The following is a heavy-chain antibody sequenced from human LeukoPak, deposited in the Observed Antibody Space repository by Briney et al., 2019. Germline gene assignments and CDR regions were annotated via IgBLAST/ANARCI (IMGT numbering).Heavy chain of an antibody. CDR1: GYTFTTYG. D-gene: IGHD3-22*01. CDR3: ARQHSSGYYAPHYYYGMDV. CDR2: ISAYKGNT. J-gene: IGHJ6*02. V-gene: IGHV1-18*01. Sequence: ASVTVSCKASGYTFTTYGISWARQAPGQGLEWMGWISAYKGNTNYAQKLQGRVTMTTETSTSTAYMELRSLRSDDTAVYYCARQHSSGYYAPHYYYGMDVWGRGTTVTVSS.